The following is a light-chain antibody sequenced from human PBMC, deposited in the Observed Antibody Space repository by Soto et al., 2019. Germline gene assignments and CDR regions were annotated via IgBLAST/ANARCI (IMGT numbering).Light chain of an antibody. V-gene: IGKV1-6*01. CDR3: MQDYSYPRT. Sequence: ALQMTQSPSSLSASVGDRVTITCRASQGIRNDLGWYQQKPGKAPKVLIYAASTLQSGVPSRFSGSGSGTDFTLTIASLQPEDFATYYCMQDYSYPRTFGQGTKVEIK. CDR2: AAS. J-gene: IGKJ1*01. CDR1: QGIRND.